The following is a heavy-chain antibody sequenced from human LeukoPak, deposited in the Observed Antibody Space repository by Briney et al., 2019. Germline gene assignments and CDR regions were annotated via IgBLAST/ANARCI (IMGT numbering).Heavy chain of an antibody. J-gene: IGHJ4*02. CDR2: ISGSGGST. V-gene: IGHV3-23*01. Sequence: GGSLRLSCAASGFTFSSYAMSWVRQAPGKGLEWVSAISGSGGSTYYADSVKGRFTISRDNSKNTLYLQMNSLRAEDTAVYYCAKDFDFGVVIIRSYFDYWGQGTLVTVSS. CDR1: GFTFSSYA. CDR3: AKDFDFGVVIIRSYFDY. D-gene: IGHD3-3*01.